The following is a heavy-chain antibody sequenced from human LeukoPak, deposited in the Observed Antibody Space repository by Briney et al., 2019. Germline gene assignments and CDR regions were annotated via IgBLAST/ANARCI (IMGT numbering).Heavy chain of an antibody. Sequence: GGSLRLSCAASGFTFGRYSMNWVRQAPGKGLEWISSISGSGSFLYHADSVKGRFTMSRDNANNLTYLQMNSLRDEDTALYFCARERTGRYVDWSLDFWGQGTLVTVSS. CDR3: ARERTGRYVDWSLDF. J-gene: IGHJ4*02. CDR1: GFTFGRYS. D-gene: IGHD3-9*01. CDR2: ISGSGSFL. V-gene: IGHV3-21*01.